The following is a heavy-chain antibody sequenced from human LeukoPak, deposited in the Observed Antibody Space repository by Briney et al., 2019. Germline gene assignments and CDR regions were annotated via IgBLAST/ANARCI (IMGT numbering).Heavy chain of an antibody. D-gene: IGHD4-23*01. CDR3: VKGVLVWELDGY. Sequence: GGSLRLSCSASGFTFNDYTMHWVRQAPGKGLDYVSGISSSGGSTYYADSVKGRFTISRDNSKNTLDLQMSSLRAEDTALYYCVKGVLVWELDGYWGQGTLVTVSS. CDR2: ISSSGGST. J-gene: IGHJ4*02. V-gene: IGHV3-64D*09. CDR1: GFTFNDYT.